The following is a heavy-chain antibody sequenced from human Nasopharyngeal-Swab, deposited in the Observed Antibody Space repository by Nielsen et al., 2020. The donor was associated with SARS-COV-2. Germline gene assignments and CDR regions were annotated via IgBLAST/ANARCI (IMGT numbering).Heavy chain of an antibody. J-gene: IGHJ5*02. V-gene: IGHV1-69*06. Sequence: WVRQAPGQGLEWMGGIIPIFGTANYAQKFQGRVTITADKSTSTACMELSSLRSEDTAVYYCARDRIVGATSAFDPWGQGTLVTVSS. D-gene: IGHD1-26*01. CDR2: IIPIFGTA. CDR3: ARDRIVGATSAFDP.